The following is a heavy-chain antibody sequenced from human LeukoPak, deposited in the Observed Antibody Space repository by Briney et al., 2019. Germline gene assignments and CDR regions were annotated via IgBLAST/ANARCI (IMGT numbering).Heavy chain of an antibody. CDR3: AKMDIVLMVYAIPQLNFDY. CDR1: GFTFSSYA. D-gene: IGHD2-8*01. J-gene: IGHJ4*02. Sequence: GGSLRLSCAASGFTFSSYAMSWVRQAPGKGLEWVSAISGSGGSTYYADSVEGRFTISRDNSKNTLYLQMNSLRAEDTAVYYCAKMDIVLMVYAIPQLNFDYWGQGTLVTVSS. V-gene: IGHV3-23*01. CDR2: ISGSGGST.